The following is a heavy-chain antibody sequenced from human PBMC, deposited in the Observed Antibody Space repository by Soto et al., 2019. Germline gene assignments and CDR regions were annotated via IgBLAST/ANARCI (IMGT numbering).Heavy chain of an antibody. J-gene: IGHJ5*02. V-gene: IGHV3-74*01. CDR2: INGDGSTA. CDR3: VRDSPTNLEDADTVASWFDP. CDR1: GFNFNFYW. D-gene: IGHD5-12*01. Sequence: EVLLVESGGGLVQPGGSLRLSCAASGFNFNFYWMHWVQQAPGKGLVWVSRINGDGSTADYADSVKRRFTISRDNAKNTLFLQMDSLRVEDTAVYYCVRDSPTNLEDADTVASWFDPWGQGTLVTVSS.